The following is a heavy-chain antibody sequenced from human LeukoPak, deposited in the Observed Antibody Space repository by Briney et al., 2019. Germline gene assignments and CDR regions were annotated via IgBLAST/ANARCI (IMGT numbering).Heavy chain of an antibody. Sequence: GGSLRPSCAASGFTFTSYAMSWVRQAPGKGLEWVSAISGSGGSTYYADSVKGRFTISRDNSKNTLYLQMNSLRAEDTAVYYCASLGGSYTLSVDYWGQGTLVTVSS. D-gene: IGHD1-26*01. J-gene: IGHJ4*02. CDR2: ISGSGGST. CDR3: ASLGGSYTLSVDY. CDR1: GFTFTSYA. V-gene: IGHV3-23*01.